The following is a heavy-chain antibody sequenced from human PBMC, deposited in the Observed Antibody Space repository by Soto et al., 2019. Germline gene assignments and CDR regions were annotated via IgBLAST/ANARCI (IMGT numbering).Heavy chain of an antibody. CDR3: AKVAPLDYYYMDV. CDR2: ISYDGSNK. CDR1: GFTFSSYG. J-gene: IGHJ6*03. Sequence: GGSLRLSCAASGFTFSSYGMHWVRQAPGKGLEWVAVISYDGSNKYYADSVKGRFTISRDNSKNTLYLQMNSLRAEDTAVYYCAKVAPLDYYYMDVWGKGTTVTVSS. V-gene: IGHV3-30*18.